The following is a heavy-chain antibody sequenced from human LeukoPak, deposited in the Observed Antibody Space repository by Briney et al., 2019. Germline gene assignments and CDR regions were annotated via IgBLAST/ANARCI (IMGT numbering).Heavy chain of an antibody. CDR3: AKSIVVVPASPYYFDY. J-gene: IGHJ4*02. CDR2: IKLDGSEK. CDR1: GFTFGKYW. Sequence: PGGSLRLSCVASGFTFGKYWMSWVRQAPGKGLEWVANIKLDGSEKNYVDSVKGRFTISRDNTKNSLYLQMNSLRAEDTAVYYCAKSIVVVPASPYYFDYWGQGTLVTVSS. D-gene: IGHD2-2*01. V-gene: IGHV3-7*03.